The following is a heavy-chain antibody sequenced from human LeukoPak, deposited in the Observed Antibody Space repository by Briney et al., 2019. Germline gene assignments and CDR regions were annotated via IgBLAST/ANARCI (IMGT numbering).Heavy chain of an antibody. V-gene: IGHV3-9*03. J-gene: IGHJ4*02. Sequence: PGGSLRLSCAASGFTFDDYAMHWVRQAPGKGLEWVSGISWNSGSIGYADSVKGRFTISRDNAKNSLYLQMNSLRAEDMALYYCAKDRTSIAAAGYFDYWGQGTLVTVSS. D-gene: IGHD6-13*01. CDR3: AKDRTSIAAAGYFDY. CDR2: ISWNSGSI. CDR1: GFTFDDYA.